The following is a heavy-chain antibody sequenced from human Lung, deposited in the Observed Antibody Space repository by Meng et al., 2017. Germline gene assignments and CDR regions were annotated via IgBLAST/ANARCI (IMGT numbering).Heavy chain of an antibody. CDR1: GYIFTNYD. Sequence: GADDKRPGASMKVCCKASGYIFTNYDISWVRQAPGQGLEWMGWISVKNGEAKYPQNFQGRVTMTTDTTTSTAYMELRSLTSDDTAVYYCARYVPNGSFWYFDFWGRGTLVTVSS. J-gene: IGHJ2*01. CDR3: ARYVPNGSFWYFDF. V-gene: IGHV1-18*01. CDR2: ISVKNGEA. D-gene: IGHD6-13*01.